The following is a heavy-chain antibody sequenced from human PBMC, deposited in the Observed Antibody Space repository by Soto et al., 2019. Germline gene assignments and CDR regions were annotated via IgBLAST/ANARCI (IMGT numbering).Heavy chain of an antibody. CDR2: INPNSGGT. V-gene: IGHV1-2*02. J-gene: IGHJ6*02. CDR1: GYTFSAYY. D-gene: IGHD6-6*01. Sequence: QVQLVQSGAEVKKPGASVKVSCKASGYTFSAYYMHWVRQAPGQGLEWMGWINPNSGGTNYAQKFQGRVTMTRDTSISTAYMELSRLRSDDTAVYYCARDVSGSYSSSSFGMDVWGQGTTVTVSS. CDR3: ARDVSGSYSSSSFGMDV.